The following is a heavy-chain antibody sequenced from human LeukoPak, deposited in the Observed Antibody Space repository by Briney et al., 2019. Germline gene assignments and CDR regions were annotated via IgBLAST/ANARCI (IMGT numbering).Heavy chain of an antibody. CDR3: ARWQWLVQAPYFDY. D-gene: IGHD6-19*01. CDR1: GVTFSSYS. V-gene: IGHV3-23*01. J-gene: IGHJ4*02. Sequence: PGGSLRLSCAASGVTFSSYSMSCVRQGPGKGLEWVSAISDTGGPTYYAAHSEKGRFTISRDNSKNTVTLQMHSLRADDTAVYYCARWQWLVQAPYFDYWSQGTLVTVSS. CDR2: ISDTGGPT.